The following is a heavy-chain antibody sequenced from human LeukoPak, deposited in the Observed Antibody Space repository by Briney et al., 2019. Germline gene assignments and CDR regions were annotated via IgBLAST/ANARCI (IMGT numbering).Heavy chain of an antibody. CDR1: GFTFSSYT. D-gene: IGHD3-10*01. V-gene: IGHV3-30*04. CDR3: ARGSHQDYFGSMTYLFDY. CDR2: ISHDGRNK. Sequence: GRSLRPSCAASGFTFSSYTIHWVRQAPGKGLEWVTLISHDGRNKNYADSVKGRFTISRDNSKKTLYLEVNSLRPEDTAVYYCARGSHQDYFGSMTYLFDYWGQGILVTVSS. J-gene: IGHJ4*02.